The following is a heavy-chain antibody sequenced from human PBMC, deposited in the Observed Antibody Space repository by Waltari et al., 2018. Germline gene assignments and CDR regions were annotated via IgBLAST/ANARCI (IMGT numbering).Heavy chain of an antibody. V-gene: IGHV4-59*01. CDR1: GGSLSSSY. CDR3: ARALKAPLLWLPDYYYYGMDV. CDR2: IYYSGST. D-gene: IGHD3-10*01. Sequence: QVQLQESGPGVVKPSETLSLTCTVSGGSLSSSYWSWIRPPPGTGLEWIGYIYYSGSTNYNPSLKSRVTISVDTSKNQFSLKLSSVTAADTAVYYCARALKAPLLWLPDYYYYGMDVWGQGTTVTVSS. J-gene: IGHJ6*02.